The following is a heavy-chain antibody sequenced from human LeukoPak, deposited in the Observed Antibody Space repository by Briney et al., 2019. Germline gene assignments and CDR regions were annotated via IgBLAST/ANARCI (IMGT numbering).Heavy chain of an antibody. V-gene: IGHV3-30*03. CDR2: ISYDGSNN. J-gene: IGHJ4*02. CDR1: GFTFSSYS. Sequence: GGSLRLSCAASGFTFSSYSMHWVRQAPGRELQGVVLISYDGSNNYYADSVKSRFTISRDNSKNTLYLQMNTLSAADTAVYYCVSPLVHAFDYWGQGTLVTVSS. D-gene: IGHD6-6*01. CDR3: VSPLVHAFDY.